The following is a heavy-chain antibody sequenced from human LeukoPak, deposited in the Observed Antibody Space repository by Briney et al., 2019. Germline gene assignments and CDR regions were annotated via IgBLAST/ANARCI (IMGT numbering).Heavy chain of an antibody. Sequence: ASVKVSCKASGGTFSSYAISWVRQAPGQGLEWMGRIIPILGIANYAQKFQGRVTITADKSTSTAYMELSSLRSEDTAVYYCARVKTSSSGWYVIDYWGQGTLVTVSS. CDR3: ARVKTSSSGWYVIDY. J-gene: IGHJ4*02. CDR2: IIPILGIA. CDR1: GGTFSSYA. V-gene: IGHV1-69*04. D-gene: IGHD6-19*01.